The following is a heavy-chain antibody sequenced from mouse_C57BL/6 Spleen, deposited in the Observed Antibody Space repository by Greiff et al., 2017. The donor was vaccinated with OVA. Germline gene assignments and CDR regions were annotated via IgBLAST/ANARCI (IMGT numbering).Heavy chain of an antibody. CDR3: AREGAGNYVDY. Sequence: VQLQQSGAELVKPGASVKISCKASGYAFSSYWMNWVKQRPGKGLEWIGQIYPGDGDTNYNGKFKGKATMTADKSSSTAYMQLSSLTSEDSAVYFCAREGAGNYVDYWGQGTTLTVSS. CDR2: IYPGDGDT. J-gene: IGHJ2*01. CDR1: GYAFSSYW. V-gene: IGHV1-80*01.